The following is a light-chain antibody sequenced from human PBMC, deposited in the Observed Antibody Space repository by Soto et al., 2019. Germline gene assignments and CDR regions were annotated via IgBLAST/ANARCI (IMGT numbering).Light chain of an antibody. V-gene: IGLV2-14*01. J-gene: IGLJ2*01. CDR3: SAATSTSSLVV. CDR1: SSDVGGYNY. CDR2: EVT. Sequence: QSALTQPASVSGSPGQSITISCTGTSSDVGGYNYVSWYQQHPGKAPKLMIYEVTARPSGISNRFSGSKSGNTASLTISGLQADDEATYYCSAATSTSSLVVFGGGTQLTVL.